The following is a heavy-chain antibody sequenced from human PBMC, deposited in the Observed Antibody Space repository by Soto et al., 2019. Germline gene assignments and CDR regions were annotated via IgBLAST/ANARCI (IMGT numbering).Heavy chain of an antibody. V-gene: IGHV3-48*03. CDR3: ASGPYRNTYNWFDS. CDR2: ISGSGVTI. D-gene: IGHD5-12*01. CDR1: GFIFSDYE. Sequence: GGSLRLSCAASGFIFSDYEINWVRTAPGKGQEWVSYISGSGVTIYYADSVKGRFTSSRDNAKNTLYLQMNSLGVEATAVDYCASGPYRNTYNWFDSWGQGTLVTVSS. J-gene: IGHJ5*02.